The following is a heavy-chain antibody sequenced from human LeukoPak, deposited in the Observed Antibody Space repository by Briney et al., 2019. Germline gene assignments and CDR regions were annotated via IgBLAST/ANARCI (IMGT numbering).Heavy chain of an antibody. CDR1: GGSISSSSYY. CDR3: ARHSYSSGWTLIYYFDY. J-gene: IGHJ4*02. D-gene: IGHD6-19*01. CDR2: IYYSGST. V-gene: IGHV4-39*01. Sequence: SETLSLTCTVSGGSISSSSYYWGWIRQPPGKGLEWIGSIYYSGSTYYNPSLKSRVTISVDMSKNQFSLKLSSVTAADTAVYYCARHSYSSGWTLIYYFDYWGQGTLVTASS.